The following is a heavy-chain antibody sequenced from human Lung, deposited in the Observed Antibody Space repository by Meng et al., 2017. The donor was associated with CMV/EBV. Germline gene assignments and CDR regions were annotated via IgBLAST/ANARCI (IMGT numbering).Heavy chain of an antibody. V-gene: IGHV1-2*02. CDR3: ARELDLQLGYCSGGSCYGRGNWFDP. CDR1: GYTFTGYY. D-gene: IGHD2-15*01. CDR2: INPNSGGT. J-gene: IGHJ5*02. Sequence: SVKVSCKASGYTFTGYYMHWVRQAPGQGLEWMGWINPNSGGTNYAQKFQGRVTMTRDTSISTAYMELSRLRSDDTAVYYCARELDLQLGYCSGGSCYGRGNWFDPWGQGTLVTVSS.